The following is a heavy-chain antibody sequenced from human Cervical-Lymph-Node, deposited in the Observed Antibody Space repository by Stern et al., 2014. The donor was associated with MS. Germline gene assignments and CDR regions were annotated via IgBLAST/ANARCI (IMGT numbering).Heavy chain of an antibody. CDR2: IDWDDDK. Sequence: QVTLKESGPALVKPTQTLTLTCTFSGFSLSASGMSVRWLPQPPRKALEWLALIDWDDDKFYTTSLKTRLTVSKDTSKNQVVLTMTNMDPVDTANYYCARGRGYSYGWYYFDYWGQGTLITVSS. CDR3: ARGRGYSYGWYYFDY. J-gene: IGHJ4*02. D-gene: IGHD5-18*01. V-gene: IGHV2-70*01. CDR1: GFSLSASGMS.